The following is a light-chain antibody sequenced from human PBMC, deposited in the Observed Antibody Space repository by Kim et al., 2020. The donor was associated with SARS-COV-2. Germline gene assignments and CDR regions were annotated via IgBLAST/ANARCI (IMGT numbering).Light chain of an antibody. J-gene: IGLJ2*01. CDR1: SSNIGSNY. CDR3: AAWDDSLSGVV. CDR2: RNY. Sequence: GQRVTISCSGSSSNIGSNYVCWYQQLPGTAPKRLIYRNYQRPSGVPDRFSGSKSGTSASLAISGLRSEDEAHYYCAAWDDSLSGVVFGGGTQLTVL. V-gene: IGLV1-47*01.